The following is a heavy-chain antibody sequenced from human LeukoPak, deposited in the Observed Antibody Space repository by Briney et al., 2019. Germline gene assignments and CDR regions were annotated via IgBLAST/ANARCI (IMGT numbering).Heavy chain of an antibody. D-gene: IGHD1-14*01. J-gene: IGHJ4*02. CDR3: ARGSNHYYFDY. CDR1: GGSISSSSYY. CDR2: IYYSGST. V-gene: IGHV4-39*01. Sequence: SETLSLTCTVSGGSISSSSYYWGWIRQPPGKGLEWIGSIYYSGSTYYNPSLKSRVTISVDTSKNQFSLKLSSVTAADTAVYYCARGSNHYYFDYWGQGTLVTVSS.